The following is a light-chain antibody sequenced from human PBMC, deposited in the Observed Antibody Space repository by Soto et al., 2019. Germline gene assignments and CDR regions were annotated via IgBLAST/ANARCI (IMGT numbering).Light chain of an antibody. Sequence: EIVLTQSPATLSLSPGERATLSCRASQSVSSYLAWYQQKSGQAPRLLIYDASNRATGIPAWFSGSGSGTDFTLTISSLEPEDFAVYYCQQRSNWLTFGGGTKVEIK. CDR1: QSVSSY. CDR2: DAS. CDR3: QQRSNWLT. J-gene: IGKJ4*01. V-gene: IGKV3-11*01.